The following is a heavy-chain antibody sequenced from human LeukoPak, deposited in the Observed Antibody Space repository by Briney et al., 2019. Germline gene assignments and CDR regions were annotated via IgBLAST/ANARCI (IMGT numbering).Heavy chain of an antibody. V-gene: IGHV3-74*01. CDR2: INTDGSTI. D-gene: IGHD6-19*01. Sequence: GGSLRLSCAPSGFTFSSYWMHWVRQAPGKGLVWVSRINTDGSTITYADSVKGRFTISRDNSKNTLYLQMNSLRAEDTAVYYCARDNIAVAGTRDSFFDYWGQGTLVTVSS. CDR3: ARDNIAVAGTRDSFFDY. J-gene: IGHJ4*02. CDR1: GFTFSSYW.